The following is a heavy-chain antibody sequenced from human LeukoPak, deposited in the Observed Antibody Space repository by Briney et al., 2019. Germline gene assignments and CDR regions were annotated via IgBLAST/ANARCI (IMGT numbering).Heavy chain of an antibody. V-gene: IGHV3-9*01. CDR1: GFTFDDYA. J-gene: IGHJ4*02. D-gene: IGHD3-10*01. CDR2: ISWNSGSI. Sequence: GGSLRLSCAASGFTFDDYAMHWVRQAPGKGLEWVSGISWNSGSIGYADSVKGRFTISRDNAKNSLYLQMNSLRAEDTALYYCAKDKIGEPPYYFDYWGQGTLVTVSS. CDR3: AKDKIGEPPYYFDY.